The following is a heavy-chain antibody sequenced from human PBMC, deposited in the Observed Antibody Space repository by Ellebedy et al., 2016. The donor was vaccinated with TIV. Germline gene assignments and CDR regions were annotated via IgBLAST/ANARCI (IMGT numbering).Heavy chain of an antibody. CDR2: ISGSGGST. D-gene: IGHD2-21*02. CDR1: GFTFSSYS. Sequence: GESLKISCAASGFTFSSYSMNWVRQAPGKGLEWVSAISGSGGSTYYADSVKGRFTISRDNSKNTLYLQMNSLRAEDTAVYYCAKDNVCGGDCYSEWGQGTLVTVSS. V-gene: IGHV3-23*01. CDR3: AKDNVCGGDCYSE. J-gene: IGHJ4*02.